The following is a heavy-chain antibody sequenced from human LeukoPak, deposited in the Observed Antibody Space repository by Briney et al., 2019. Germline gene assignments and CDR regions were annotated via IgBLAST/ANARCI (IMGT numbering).Heavy chain of an antibody. CDR2: IKQDGSEK. V-gene: IGHV3-7*01. CDR3: ARILIAAAGSAYFDY. J-gene: IGHJ4*02. D-gene: IGHD6-13*01. Sequence: GGSLRLSCAASGFTFGSYWMSWVRQAPGKGLEWVANIKQDGSEKYYVDSVKGRFTISRDNAKNSLYLQMNSLRAEDTAVYYCARILIAAAGSAYFDYWGQGTLVTVSS. CDR1: GFTFGSYW.